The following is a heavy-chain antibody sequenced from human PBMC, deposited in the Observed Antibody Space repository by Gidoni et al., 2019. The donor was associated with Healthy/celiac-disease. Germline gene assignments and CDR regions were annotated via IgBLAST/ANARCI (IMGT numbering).Heavy chain of an antibody. CDR1: GGSISSSNW. Sequence: QVQLQESGPGLVKPSGTLSLTCAVSGGSISSSNWWSWVRQPPGKGLEWIGEIYHSGSTNYNPSLKSRVTISVDKSKNQFSLKLSSVTAADTAVYYCARDLGYYYDSSGYVFGYWGQGTLVTVSS. CDR3: ARDLGYYYDSSGYVFGY. J-gene: IGHJ4*02. CDR2: IYHSGST. V-gene: IGHV4-4*02. D-gene: IGHD3-22*01.